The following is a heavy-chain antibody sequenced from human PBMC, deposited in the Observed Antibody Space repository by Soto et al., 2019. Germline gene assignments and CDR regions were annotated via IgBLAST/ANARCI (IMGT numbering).Heavy chain of an antibody. CDR2: ISWNSGSI. CDR3: AKDMGKYSYYYGMDV. Sequence: SLRLSCAASGFTFDDYAMHWVRQAPGKGLEWVSGISWNSGSIGYADSVKGRFTISRDNAKNSLYLQMNSLRAEDTALYYCAKDMGKYSYYYGMDVWGQGTTVTVSS. J-gene: IGHJ6*02. V-gene: IGHV3-9*01. D-gene: IGHD3-16*01. CDR1: GFTFDDYA.